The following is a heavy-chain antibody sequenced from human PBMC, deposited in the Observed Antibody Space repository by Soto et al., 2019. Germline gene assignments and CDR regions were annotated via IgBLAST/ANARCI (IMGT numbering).Heavy chain of an antibody. Sequence: QVQLVQSGAEVKKSGASVKVSCKASGYTFTSYYMHWVRQAPGQGLEWMGVINTSGGSRRYAQKFQVRVTMTRDTTTSTVYMELSILRSEDTAVYYCTRDSVLLWCGEYPDYLGYMDVWGKATTVTVSS. J-gene: IGHJ6*03. CDR1: GYTFTSYY. V-gene: IGHV1-46*01. D-gene: IGHD3-10*01. CDR2: INTSGGSR. CDR3: TRDSVLLWCGEYPDYLGYMDV.